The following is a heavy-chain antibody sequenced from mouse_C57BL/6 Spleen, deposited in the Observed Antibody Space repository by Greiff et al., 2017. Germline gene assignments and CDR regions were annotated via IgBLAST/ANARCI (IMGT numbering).Heavy chain of an antibody. Sequence: QVQLQQPGAELVRPGTSVKLSCKASGYTFTSYWMHWVKQRPGQGLEWIGVIDPSDSYTNYNQKFKGKATLTVVTSSSTAYMQLSSLTSEDSAVYYCAKTANYYAMDYWGQGTSVTVSS. V-gene: IGHV1-59*01. CDR1: GYTFTSYW. CDR3: AKTANYYAMDY. D-gene: IGHD3-2*01. J-gene: IGHJ4*01. CDR2: IDPSDSYT.